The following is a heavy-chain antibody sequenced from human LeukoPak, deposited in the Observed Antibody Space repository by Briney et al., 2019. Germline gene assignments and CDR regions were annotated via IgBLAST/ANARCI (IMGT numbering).Heavy chain of an antibody. J-gene: IGHJ4*02. CDR3: ARDRGIAAAETDY. CDR1: GFTFSSYS. V-gene: IGHV3-21*01. D-gene: IGHD6-13*01. CDR2: ISSSSSYI. Sequence: PGGSLRLSCAASGFTFSSYSMNWVRQAPGKGLEWVSSISSSSSYIYYADSVKGRFTISRDNAKNSLYLQMNSLRAEDTAVYYCARDRGIAAAETDYWGQGTLVTASS.